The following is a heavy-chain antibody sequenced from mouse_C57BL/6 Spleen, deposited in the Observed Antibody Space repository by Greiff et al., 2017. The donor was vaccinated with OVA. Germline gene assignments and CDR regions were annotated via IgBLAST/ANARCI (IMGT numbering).Heavy chain of an antibody. CDR1: GYTFTSYW. D-gene: IGHD3-2*02. J-gene: IGHJ2*01. V-gene: IGHV1-5*01. CDR2: IYPGNSDT. Sequence: EVQLQQSGTVLARPGASVKMSCKTSGYTFTSYWMHWVKQRPGQGLEWIGAIYPGNSDTSYNQKFKGKAKLTAVTSASTAYMELSSLTNEDSAVYYGTRTAQANYFAYWGQGTTLTVSS. CDR3: TRTAQANYFAY.